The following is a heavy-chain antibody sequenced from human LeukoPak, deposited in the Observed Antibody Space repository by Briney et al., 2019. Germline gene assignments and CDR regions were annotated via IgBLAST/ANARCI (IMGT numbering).Heavy chain of an antibody. CDR3: ARANGGGPRAFDY. Sequence: ASVNVSCKASGYTFTSYYMHWVRQAPGQGLEWMGWINPNSGGTNYAQKFQGRVTMTRDTSISTAYMELSRLRSDDTAVYYCARANGGGPRAFDYWGQGTLVTVSS. V-gene: IGHV1-2*02. J-gene: IGHJ4*02. CDR2: INPNSGGT. D-gene: IGHD3-16*01. CDR1: GYTFTSYY.